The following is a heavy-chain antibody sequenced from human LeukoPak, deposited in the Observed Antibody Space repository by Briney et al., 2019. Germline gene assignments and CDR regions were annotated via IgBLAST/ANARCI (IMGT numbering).Heavy chain of an antibody. J-gene: IGHJ4*02. D-gene: IGHD6-13*01. Sequence: GGSLRLSCAASGFIFTNYFMSWVRQAPGKGLEWVASIKHDGSEKYYVDSVRGRFTISRDNTMNSLYLQMNSLRAEDTAVYYCARDSGWWRFDFWGQGTLVTVSS. CDR1: GFIFTNYF. V-gene: IGHV3-7*03. CDR2: IKHDGSEK. CDR3: ARDSGWWRFDF.